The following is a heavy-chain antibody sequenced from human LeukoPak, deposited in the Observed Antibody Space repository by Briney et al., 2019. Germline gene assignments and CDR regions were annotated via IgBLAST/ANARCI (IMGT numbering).Heavy chain of an antibody. CDR2: INPNSGVT. CDR1: GYTFTGYY. V-gene: IGHV1-2*02. Sequence: ASVTVSCTASGYTFTGYYMHGVRQAPGQGLEWMGWINPNSGVTNYAQKFQGRVTMTRDTSISTVYMELSRLRSDDTAVYYCARQGALVKGIDYWGQGTLVTVSS. J-gene: IGHJ4*02. D-gene: IGHD6-13*01. CDR3: ARQGALVKGIDY.